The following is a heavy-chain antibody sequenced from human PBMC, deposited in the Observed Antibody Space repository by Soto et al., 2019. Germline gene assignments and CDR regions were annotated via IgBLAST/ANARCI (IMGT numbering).Heavy chain of an antibody. CDR3: ARDGRYCSSTSCYENWFDP. V-gene: IGHV4-59*01. CDR2: IYYSGST. Sequence: SETLSLTCTVSGGSISSYYWSWIRQPPGKGLEWIGYIYYSGSTNYNPSLKSRVTISVDTSKNQFSLKLSSVTAADTAVYYCARDGRYCSSTSCYENWFDPWRQGTLVTVSS. CDR1: GGSISSYY. J-gene: IGHJ5*02. D-gene: IGHD2-2*01.